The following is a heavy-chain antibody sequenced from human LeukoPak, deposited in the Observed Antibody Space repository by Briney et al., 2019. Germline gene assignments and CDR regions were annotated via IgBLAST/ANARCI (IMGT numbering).Heavy chain of an antibody. CDR3: ARQEGSGWYKVPDY. V-gene: IGHV5-51*01. J-gene: IGHJ4*02. CDR1: GYSFTSYW. CDR2: IYTGDSDT. D-gene: IGHD6-19*01. Sequence: GESLNISCKDSGYSFTSYWIGWVRQMPGRGLEWRGIIYTGDSDTRYRPSFQGQVTISADKSISTAYLQWSSLKASDTAMYYCARQEGSGWYKVPDYWGQGTLVTVSS.